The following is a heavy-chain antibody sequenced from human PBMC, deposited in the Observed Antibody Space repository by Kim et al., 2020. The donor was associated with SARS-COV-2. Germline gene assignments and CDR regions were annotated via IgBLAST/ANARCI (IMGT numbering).Heavy chain of an antibody. Sequence: AQGFTGRFVFSLDTSVSTAYLQISSLKAEDTAVYYCARVGGYYSRDYFDYWGQGTLVTVSS. CDR3: ARVGGYYSRDYFDY. J-gene: IGHJ4*02. V-gene: IGHV7-4-1*02. D-gene: IGHD3-3*01.